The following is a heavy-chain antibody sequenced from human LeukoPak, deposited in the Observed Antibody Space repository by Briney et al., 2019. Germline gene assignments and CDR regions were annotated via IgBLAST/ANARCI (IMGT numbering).Heavy chain of an antibody. J-gene: IGHJ4*02. CDR2: IYYSGNT. CDR3: ARQTGSGLFILP. D-gene: IGHD3/OR15-3a*01. Sequence: SETLSLTCTVSGVSISSSNSYWGWIRQPPGKGVEWIGSIYYSGNTYYNASLKSQVSISIDTSKNQFSLRLTSVTAADTAVYYCARQTGSGLFILPGGQGTLVTVSS. V-gene: IGHV4-39*01. CDR1: GVSISSSNSY.